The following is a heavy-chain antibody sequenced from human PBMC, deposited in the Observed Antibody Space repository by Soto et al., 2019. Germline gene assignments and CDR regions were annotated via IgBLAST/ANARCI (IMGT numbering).Heavy chain of an antibody. CDR1: GFTFSDYH. D-gene: IGHD3-9*01. V-gene: IGHV3-72*01. CDR2: SKKKGNSNTT. J-gene: IGHJ4*02. CDR3: ARRNYDITPYCHDY. Sequence: PGGSLRLSCAASGFTFSDYHMDWVRQAPGKGLEWLGRSKKKGNSNTTEYAASVKGRFTISRDDSNNSLLLQMNSLKTEDTAVYYCARRNYDITPYCHDYWGQGTLVTVSS.